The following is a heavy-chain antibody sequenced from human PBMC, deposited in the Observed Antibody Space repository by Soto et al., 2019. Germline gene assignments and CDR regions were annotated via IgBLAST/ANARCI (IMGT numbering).Heavy chain of an antibody. J-gene: IGHJ4*02. Sequence: KPSETLSLTCAVYGGSFSGYYWSWIRQPPGKGLEWIGEINHSGSTNYNPSLKSRVTISVDTSKNQFSLKLSPVTAADTAVYYCAPGYDSSGYYYWNFDYWGQGTLVTVSS. CDR2: INHSGST. V-gene: IGHV4-34*01. CDR3: APGYDSSGYYYWNFDY. CDR1: GGSFSGYY. D-gene: IGHD3-22*01.